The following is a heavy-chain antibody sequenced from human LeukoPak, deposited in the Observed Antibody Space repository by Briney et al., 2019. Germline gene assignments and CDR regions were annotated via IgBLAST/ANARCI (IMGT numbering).Heavy chain of an antibody. CDR3: ARVKRFSDVLTGPHDY. Sequence: SVKVPYKPSGYTFTSFSLNWLQQAPGQGLEWMSWISPYNGNTNYAQKFQGRVTLTTDRSTSTGYMELRSLRSDDTAVYFCARVKRFSDVLTGPHDYWGQGTLVTVSS. V-gene: IGHV1-18*01. CDR1: GYTFTSFS. CDR2: ISPYNGNT. J-gene: IGHJ4*02. D-gene: IGHD3-9*01.